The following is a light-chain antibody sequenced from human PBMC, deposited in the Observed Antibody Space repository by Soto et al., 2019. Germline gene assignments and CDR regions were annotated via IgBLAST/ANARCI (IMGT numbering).Light chain of an antibody. CDR2: DTS. Sequence: QTVVTQEPSLTVSPGGTVTLTCGSSTGAVTSGHYPYWFQQKPGQAPRTLIYDTSDKHSWTPARFSGSLLGGKAALTLSGAQLEDEADYFCQSYDGTLTGVIFGGGTKVTVL. J-gene: IGLJ2*01. CDR1: TGAVTSGHY. CDR3: QSYDGTLTGVI. V-gene: IGLV7-46*01.